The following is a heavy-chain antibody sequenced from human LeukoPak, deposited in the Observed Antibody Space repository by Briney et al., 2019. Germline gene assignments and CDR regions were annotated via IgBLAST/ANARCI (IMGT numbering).Heavy chain of an antibody. CDR3: AKDLMVRGSVYYYYMDV. D-gene: IGHD3-10*01. CDR2: ISGTGGST. J-gene: IGHJ6*03. V-gene: IGHV3-23*01. CDR1: GFTFSTYA. Sequence: GGSLRLSCAASGFTFSTYARTWVRQAPGKGLEGVSLISGTGGSTYYADSVKGRFTISRDNSKNTLYLQMNSLRAEDTAVYYCAKDLMVRGSVYYYYMDVWGKGTTVTISS.